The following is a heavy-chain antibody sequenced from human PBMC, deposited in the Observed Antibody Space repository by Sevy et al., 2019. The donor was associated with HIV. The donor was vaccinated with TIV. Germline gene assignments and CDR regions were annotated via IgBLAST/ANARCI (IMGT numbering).Heavy chain of an antibody. CDR1: GFTFSSYN. V-gene: IGHV3-21*01. Sequence: GGSLRLSCAASGFTFSSYNINWVRQAPGKGLEWVSSIISGSSYIFYADSVKGRFTTSRDNAKNSLYLQMNSLRAEDTAVYYCARDKTILEGRYGMDVWGQGTTVTVSS. CDR3: ARDKTILEGRYGMDV. J-gene: IGHJ6*02. D-gene: IGHD3-3*01. CDR2: IISGSSYI.